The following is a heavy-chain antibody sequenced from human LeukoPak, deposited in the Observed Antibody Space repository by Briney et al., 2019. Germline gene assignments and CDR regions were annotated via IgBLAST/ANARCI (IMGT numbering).Heavy chain of an antibody. J-gene: IGHJ4*02. V-gene: IGHV3-23*01. CDR1: GFTFSSYA. D-gene: IGHD2-15*01. CDR3: AQDWEDIVVIAATLGH. Sequence: PGGSLRLSCAVSGFTFSSYAMSWVRPAPGKGLQWVSAISGSGGNAYYAASVKGRFIISRDNSENTLYLQMNSLRDEDTAIYYCAQDWEDIVVIAATLGHWGQGALVTVSS. CDR2: ISGSGGNA.